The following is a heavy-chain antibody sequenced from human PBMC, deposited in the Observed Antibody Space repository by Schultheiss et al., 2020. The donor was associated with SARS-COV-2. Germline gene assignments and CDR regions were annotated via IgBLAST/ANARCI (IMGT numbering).Heavy chain of an antibody. CDR3: ARGREYNWNFRIDY. CDR2: INHSGST. J-gene: IGHJ4*02. V-gene: IGHV4-4*02. D-gene: IGHD1-7*01. CDR1: GDSIRSNNW. Sequence: SETLSLTCAVSGDSIRSNNWWTWVRQPPGKGLEWIGEINHSGSTNYNPSLKSRVTISVDTSKNQFSLKLSSVTAADTAVYYCARGREYNWNFRIDYWGQGTLVTVSS.